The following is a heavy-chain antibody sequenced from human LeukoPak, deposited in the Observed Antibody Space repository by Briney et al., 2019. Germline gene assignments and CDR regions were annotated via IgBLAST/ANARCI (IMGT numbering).Heavy chain of an antibody. CDR3: AARGHIAVAGADY. V-gene: IGHV4-59*01. CDR1: GGSISNYY. D-gene: IGHD6-19*01. Sequence: PSETLSLTCIVSGGSISNYYWSWIRQPPGKGLEWIGYIYYSGSTNYNPSLKSRVTISVDTSKNQFSLKLSSVTAADTAVYYCAARGHIAVAGADYWGQGTLVTVSS. CDR2: IYYSGST. J-gene: IGHJ4*02.